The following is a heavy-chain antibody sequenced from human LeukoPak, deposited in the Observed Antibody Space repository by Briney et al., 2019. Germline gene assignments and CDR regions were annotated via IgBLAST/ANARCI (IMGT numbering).Heavy chain of an antibody. CDR1: GGTFSSYA. D-gene: IGHD3-22*01. J-gene: IGHJ4*02. Sequence: SVKVSCKASGGTFSSYAISWVRQAPGEGLEWMGGIIPIFGTANYAQKFQGRVTITADESTSTAYMELSSLRSEDTAVYYCARDTGYYDSSGYFDYWGQGTLVTVSS. V-gene: IGHV1-69*13. CDR3: ARDTGYYDSSGYFDY. CDR2: IIPIFGTA.